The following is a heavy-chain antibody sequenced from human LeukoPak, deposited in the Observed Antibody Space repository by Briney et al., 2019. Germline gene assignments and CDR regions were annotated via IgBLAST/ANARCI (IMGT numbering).Heavy chain of an antibody. CDR3: ARHRSGDDYNPLDF. V-gene: IGHV3-30*02. J-gene: IGHJ4*02. CDR1: GFTFSSYG. D-gene: IGHD5-24*01. CDR2: IRDDGSNR. Sequence: GGSLRPSCAASGFTFSSYGLHWVRQAPGKGLEWVAFIRDDGSNRYYADSVKGRFTVSRDNSKNTLYLQMDSLRTEDTAVYYCARHRSGDDYNPLDFWGQGTLVTVSS.